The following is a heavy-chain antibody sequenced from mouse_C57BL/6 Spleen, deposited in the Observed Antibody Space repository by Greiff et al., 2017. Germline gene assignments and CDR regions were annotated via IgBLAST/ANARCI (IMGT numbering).Heavy chain of an antibody. CDR1: GYTFTSYW. CDR2: IDPSDSET. Sequence: QVQLQQPGAELVRPGSSVKLSCKASGYTFTSYWMHWVKQRPIQGLEWIGNIDPSDSETHYNQKFKDKATLTVDKSSSTAYMQRSSLTSEDSAVYYGARQLRLEGYAMDYWGQGTSVTVSS. V-gene: IGHV1-52*01. J-gene: IGHJ4*01. D-gene: IGHD3-2*02. CDR3: ARQLRLEGYAMDY.